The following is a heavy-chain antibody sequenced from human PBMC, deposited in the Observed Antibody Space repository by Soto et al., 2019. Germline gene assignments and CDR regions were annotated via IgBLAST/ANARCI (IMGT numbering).Heavy chain of an antibody. CDR2: ISSYNGDT. CDR1: GYTFTRSG. D-gene: IGHD5-12*01. J-gene: IGHJ6*02. CDR3: ARDGVAPYYYYGMDI. V-gene: IGHV1-18*01. Sequence: QVQLVQSGAEVKKPVASVKVSCKASGYTFTRSGISWARQAPGQGHEWMGWISSYNGDTNYAQTFQGRVTMTTDTSTSTAYMELRSLRSDDTAVYYCARDGVAPYYYYGMDIWGQGTPVTVSS.